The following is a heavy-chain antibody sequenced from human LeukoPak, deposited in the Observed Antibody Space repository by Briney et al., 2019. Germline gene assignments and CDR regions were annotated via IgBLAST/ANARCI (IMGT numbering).Heavy chain of an antibody. J-gene: IGHJ4*02. CDR1: GFTFSSYW. Sequence: GGSLRRSCAGSGFTFSSYWMHGVRQAPGKGLVWVSRINSDGSSTSYADSVKGRFTISRDNAKNTLYLQMNSLRAEDTAVYYCARDSRSLDTPDYWGQGTLVTVSS. CDR2: INSDGSST. V-gene: IGHV3-74*01. CDR3: ARDSRSLDTPDY. D-gene: IGHD2-2*02.